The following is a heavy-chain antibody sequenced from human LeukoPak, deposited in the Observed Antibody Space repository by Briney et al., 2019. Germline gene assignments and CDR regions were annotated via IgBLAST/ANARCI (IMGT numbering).Heavy chain of an antibody. CDR3: ARGGVYCSRTSCYGDVDY. V-gene: IGHV3-74*01. J-gene: IGHJ4*02. D-gene: IGHD2-2*01. Sequence: GGSLRLSCGASGFTFSSYWMHWVRQAPGKGLVWVSRINSDGSSTSYADSVKGRFTISRDNAKNTLYLQMNSLRAEDTAVYYCARGGVYCSRTSCYGDVDYWGQGTLVTVSS. CDR2: INSDGSST. CDR1: GFTFSSYW.